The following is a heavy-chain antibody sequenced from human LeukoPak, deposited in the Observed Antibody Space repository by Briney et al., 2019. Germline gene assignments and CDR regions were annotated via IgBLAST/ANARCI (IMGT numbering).Heavy chain of an antibody. CDR3: AKVPRYCSGGSCYGGRFDY. CDR1: GFTFSSYA. D-gene: IGHD2-15*01. J-gene: IGHJ4*02. Sequence: GGSLRLSCAASGFTFSSYAMSWVRQAPGKGLEWVSAISGSGGSTYCADSVKGRFTISRDNSRDTLYLQMDSLRAEDTAVYYCAKVPRYCSGGSCYGGRFDYWGQGTLVTVSS. CDR2: ISGSGGST. V-gene: IGHV3-23*01.